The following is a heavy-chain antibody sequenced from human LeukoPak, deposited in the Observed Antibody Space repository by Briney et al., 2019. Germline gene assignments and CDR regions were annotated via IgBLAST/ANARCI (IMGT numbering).Heavy chain of an antibody. CDR1: GGSISSSSYY. CDR2: IYYSGST. J-gene: IGHJ3*02. V-gene: IGHV4-39*01. D-gene: IGHD3-22*01. CDR3: ARRAAYYYDSSGYKTDAFDI. Sequence: SETLSLTCTVSGGSISSSSYYWGRIRQPPGKGLEWIGSIYYSGSTYYNPSLKSRVTISVDTSKNQFSLKLSSVTAADTAVYYCARRAAYYYDSSGYKTDAFDIWGQGTMVTVSS.